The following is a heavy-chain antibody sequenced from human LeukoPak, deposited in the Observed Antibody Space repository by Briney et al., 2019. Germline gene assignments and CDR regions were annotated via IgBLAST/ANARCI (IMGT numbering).Heavy chain of an antibody. Sequence: PGGSLRLSCAASGFTFSSYWMSWVRQAPGKGLEWVANIKQDGSEKYYVDSVKGRFTISRDNAKNSLYLQMNSLRAEDTAIYYCAKDRVGATLYFDCWGQGTLVTVSS. CDR2: IKQDGSEK. J-gene: IGHJ4*02. CDR1: GFTFSSYW. CDR3: AKDRVGATLYFDC. V-gene: IGHV3-7*03. D-gene: IGHD1-26*01.